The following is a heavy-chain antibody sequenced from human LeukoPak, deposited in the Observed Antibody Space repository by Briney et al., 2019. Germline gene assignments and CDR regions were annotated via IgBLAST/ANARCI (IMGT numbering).Heavy chain of an antibody. CDR1: GFTFSSYA. Sequence: PGGSLRLSCAASGFTFSSYAMSWVRQAPGKGLEWVSAISGSGGSTYYADSVKGRFTISRDNSKNTLYLQMNSLRAEDTAVYYWGKTGGFCSCGRLRYYFDYWGQGTLVTVSS. CDR2: ISGSGGST. V-gene: IGHV3-23*01. J-gene: IGHJ4*02. CDR3: GKTGGFCSCGRLRYYFDY. D-gene: IGHD2-15*01.